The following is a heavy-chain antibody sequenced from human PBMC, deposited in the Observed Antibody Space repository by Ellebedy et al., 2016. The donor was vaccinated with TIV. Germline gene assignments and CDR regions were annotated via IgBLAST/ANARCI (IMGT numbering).Heavy chain of an antibody. Sequence: SETLSLTXTVSGGSIGTYYWSWIRQPPGKGLEWIGYIFYSGSTTYNPSLKSRVTISVDTSKNHFSLKLSSVTAADTAVYYCARLYGDYLKADYWGQGALVTVSS. CDR1: GGSIGTYY. D-gene: IGHD4-17*01. CDR2: IFYSGST. J-gene: IGHJ4*02. V-gene: IGHV4-59*08. CDR3: ARLYGDYLKADY.